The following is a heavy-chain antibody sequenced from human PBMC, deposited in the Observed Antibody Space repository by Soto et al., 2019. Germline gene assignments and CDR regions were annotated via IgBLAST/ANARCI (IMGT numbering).Heavy chain of an antibody. CDR1: YGSLSVSNVF. CDR2: IVYSGTA. D-gene: IGHD4-4*01. Sequence: SSETLSPTCPVSYGSLSVSNVFWGWVRQPPGNGLEWIGNIVYSGTAYFNPSLGTRVTFPVDTSKNQFSLTLYPVTAADTAVYYCARTTGRHLDFWGQGILVTVSS. V-gene: IGHV4-39*01. J-gene: IGHJ4*02. CDR3: ARTTGRHLDF.